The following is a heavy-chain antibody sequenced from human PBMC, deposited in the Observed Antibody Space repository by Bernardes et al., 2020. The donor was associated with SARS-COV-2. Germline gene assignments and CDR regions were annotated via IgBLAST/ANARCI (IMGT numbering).Heavy chain of an antibody. D-gene: IGHD3-3*01. CDR2: ISRSSNTI. CDR1: GFTLSNHT. V-gene: IGHV3-48*04. Sequence: GGSLRLSCAASGFTLSNHTMNWVRQAPGKGLERVSYISRSSNTIHYADSVKGRFTISRDNAKNSVYLQLNSLRAEDTAVYYCARDYDFWSLLDVWGQGTTVTVSS. CDR3: ARDYDFWSLLDV. J-gene: IGHJ6*02.